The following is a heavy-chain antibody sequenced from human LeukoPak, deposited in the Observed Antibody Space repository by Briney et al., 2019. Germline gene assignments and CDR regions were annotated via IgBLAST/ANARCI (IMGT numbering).Heavy chain of an antibody. J-gene: IGHJ4*02. D-gene: IGHD1-26*01. V-gene: IGHV4-4*02. CDR3: ARDWGESGSYIFDY. CDR1: GGSIGSSNW. CDR2: IYHSGST. Sequence: SGTLSLTCAVSGGSIGSSNWWSWVRQPPGKGLEWIGEIYHSGSTNYNPSLKSRVTISVDKSKNQFSLKLSSVTAADTAVYYCARDWGESGSYIFDYWGQGTLVTVSS.